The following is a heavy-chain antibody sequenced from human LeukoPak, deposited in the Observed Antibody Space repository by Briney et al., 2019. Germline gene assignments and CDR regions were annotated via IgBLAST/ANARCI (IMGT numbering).Heavy chain of an antibody. J-gene: IGHJ4*02. CDR2: IIPILGIA. V-gene: IGHV1-69*04. CDR1: GGTFSSYA. D-gene: IGHD4-23*01. CDR3: ARGDYGGNSGGFDY. Sequence: ASVKVSCKASGGTFSSYAISWVRQAPGQGLEWMGRIIPILGIANYAQKFQGRVTITADKSTSTAYMELSSLRSEDTAAYYCARGDYGGNSGGFDYWGQGTLVTVSS.